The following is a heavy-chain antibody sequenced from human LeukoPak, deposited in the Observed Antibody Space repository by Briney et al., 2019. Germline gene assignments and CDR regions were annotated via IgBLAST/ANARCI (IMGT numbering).Heavy chain of an antibody. CDR3: ARERRGSYYAFES. J-gene: IGHJ4*02. CDR1: GFSVSDYS. D-gene: IGHD3-16*01. V-gene: IGHV3-11*05. Sequence: GGSLRLSCAVSGFSVSDYSISWIRLSPGKGPEWISYVMSGRGSTNYADSVKGRFTISRDNAKNSVALQLDGLRADDTAVHFCARERRGSYYAFESWGQGTLVTVSS. CDR2: VMSGRGST.